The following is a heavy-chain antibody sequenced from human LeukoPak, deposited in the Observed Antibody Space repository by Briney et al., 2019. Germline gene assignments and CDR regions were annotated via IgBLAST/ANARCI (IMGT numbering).Heavy chain of an antibody. CDR3: ARQTFYGLRDYFDY. J-gene: IGHJ4*02. CDR1: GGSISSSSYY. V-gene: IGHV4-39*01. Sequence: SETLSLTCTVSGGSISSSSYYWGWIRQPPGKGLEWIGSIYYSGSTYYNPSLKSRVTISVDTSKNQFSLKLSSVTAADTAVYYCARQTFYGLRDYFDYWGQGTLVTVSS. CDR2: IYYSGST. D-gene: IGHD3-16*01.